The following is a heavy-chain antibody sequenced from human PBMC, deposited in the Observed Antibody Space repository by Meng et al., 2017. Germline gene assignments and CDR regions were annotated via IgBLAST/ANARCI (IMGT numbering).Heavy chain of an antibody. Sequence: SETLSLTCAVYGGSFSGYYWSWIRQPPGKGLEWIGEINHSGSTNYNPSLKSRVTISVDTSKNQSSLKLSSVTAADTAVYYCARVRRGRNWFDPWGQGTLVTVSS. CDR2: INHSGST. V-gene: IGHV4-34*01. CDR1: GGSFSGYY. CDR3: ARVRRGRNWFDP. J-gene: IGHJ5*02.